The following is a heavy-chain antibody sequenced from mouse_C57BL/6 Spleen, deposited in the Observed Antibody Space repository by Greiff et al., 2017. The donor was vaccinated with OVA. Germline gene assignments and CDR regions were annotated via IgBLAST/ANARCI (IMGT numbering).Heavy chain of an antibody. Sequence: EVQRVESGGDLVKPGGSLKLSCAASGFTFSSYGMSWVRQTPDKRLEWVATISSGGSYTYYPDSVKGRFTISRDNAKNTLYLQMSSLKSEDTAMYYCARIYYYGSSYDYYAMDYWGQGTSVTVSS. J-gene: IGHJ4*01. CDR3: ARIYYYGSSYDYYAMDY. D-gene: IGHD1-1*01. V-gene: IGHV5-6*01. CDR1: GFTFSSYG. CDR2: ISSGGSYT.